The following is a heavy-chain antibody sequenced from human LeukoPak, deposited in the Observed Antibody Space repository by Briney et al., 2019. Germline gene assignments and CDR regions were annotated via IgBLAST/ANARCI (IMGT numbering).Heavy chain of an antibody. CDR3: AREVYYGDNVYYFDY. J-gene: IGHJ4*02. D-gene: IGHD4-17*01. Sequence: ASVKVSCKASGGTFSSYAISWVRQAPGQGLEWMGGIIPIFGTANYAQKFQGRVTITADESTSTAYMELSSLRSEDTAVYYCAREVYYGDNVYYFDYWGQGTLVTVSS. V-gene: IGHV1-69*13. CDR2: IIPIFGTA. CDR1: GGTFSSYA.